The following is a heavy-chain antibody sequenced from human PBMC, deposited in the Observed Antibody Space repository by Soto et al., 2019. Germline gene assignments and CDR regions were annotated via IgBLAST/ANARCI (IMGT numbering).Heavy chain of an antibody. CDR1: GFTFSTYD. CDR2: IAGSGRNS. Sequence: GGSLRLSCAASGFTFSTYDMSWVRQAPGKGLEWVSTIAGSGRNSDYADSVKGRFTISRDNSKNTLYLQMNTLRADDTAVYYCAYRTGFDYWGQGALVTVSS. J-gene: IGHJ4*02. CDR3: AYRTGFDY. V-gene: IGHV3-23*01.